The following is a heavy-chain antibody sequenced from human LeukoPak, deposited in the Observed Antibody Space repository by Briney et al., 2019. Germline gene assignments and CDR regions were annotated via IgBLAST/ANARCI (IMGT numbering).Heavy chain of an antibody. V-gene: IGHV1-69*13. CDR1: GGTFSSYA. CDR3: AREEELGVPS. CDR2: IIPIFGTA. J-gene: IGHJ4*02. D-gene: IGHD3-3*01. Sequence: SVRVSCKASGGTFSSYAISWVRQAPGQGLEWMGGIIPIFGTANYAQKFQGRVTITADESTSTAYMELSSLRSEDTAVYYCAREEELGVPSWGQGTLVTVSS.